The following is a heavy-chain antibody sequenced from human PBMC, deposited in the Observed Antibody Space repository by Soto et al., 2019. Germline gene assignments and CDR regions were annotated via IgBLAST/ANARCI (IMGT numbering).Heavy chain of an antibody. J-gene: IGHJ5*02. CDR3: ARGSYGAYVGWFDP. Sequence: RGSLRLSCASSGFTFGASALQWVRQASGKGLEWLGRIRNKAKSYTTTYAASVKGRFTISRDDSQNSLYLQMNSLKTEDTAVYYCARGSYGAYVGWFDPWGQGTLVTVSS. D-gene: IGHD5-12*01. V-gene: IGHV3-73*01. CDR1: GFTFGASA. CDR2: IRNKAKSYTT.